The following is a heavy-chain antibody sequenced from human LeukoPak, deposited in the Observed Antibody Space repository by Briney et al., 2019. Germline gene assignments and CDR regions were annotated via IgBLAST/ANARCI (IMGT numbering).Heavy chain of an antibody. CDR1: GFTVSSSH. Sequence: GGSLRLSCAASGFTVSSSHMTWVRQTPGKGLVWVSVTYSGGNTDYADSVKGRFTISRDNSRNTLYLQMSSLRVEDTAVYYCARDLGPRYWGQGTLVTVSS. CDR3: ARDLGPRY. V-gene: IGHV3-53*01. J-gene: IGHJ4*02. CDR2: TYSGGNT.